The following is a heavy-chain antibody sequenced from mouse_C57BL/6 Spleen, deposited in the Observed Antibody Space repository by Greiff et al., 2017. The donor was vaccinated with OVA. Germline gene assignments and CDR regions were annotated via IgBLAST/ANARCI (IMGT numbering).Heavy chain of an antibody. V-gene: IGHV2-6*01. CDR3: ATHYYGSSEYAMDY. D-gene: IGHD1-1*01. Sequence: VQLQQSGPGLVAPSQSLSITCTVSGFSLTSYGVDWVRQSPGKGLEWLGVIWGVGSTNYNSALKSRLSISKDNSKSQVFLKMNSLQTDDTAMYYCATHYYGSSEYAMDYWGQGTSVTVSS. CDR1: GFSLTSYG. CDR2: IWGVGST. J-gene: IGHJ4*01.